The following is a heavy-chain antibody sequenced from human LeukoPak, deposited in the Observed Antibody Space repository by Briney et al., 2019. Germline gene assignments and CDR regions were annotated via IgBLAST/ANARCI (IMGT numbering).Heavy chain of an antibody. CDR1: GFTFSNYA. CDR2: ICGHTVNT. D-gene: IGHD2-15*01. Sequence: GGSLRLSCAASGFTFSNYAMSWVRQAPGKGLEWVSSICGHTVNTSYADSVKGRFTISRDNSKNTLYLQMNSLRAEDTAVYYCARFSGGSCYSRCDYWGQGTLVTVSS. CDR3: ARFSGGSCYSRCDY. J-gene: IGHJ4*02. V-gene: IGHV3-23*01.